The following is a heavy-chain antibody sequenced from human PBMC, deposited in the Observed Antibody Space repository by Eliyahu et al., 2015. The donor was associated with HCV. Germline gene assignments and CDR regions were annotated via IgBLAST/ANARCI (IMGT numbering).Heavy chain of an antibody. V-gene: IGHV2-26*01. CDR2: ILANDAE. CDR1: GFSLSXVGTG. Sequence: QVTLTESGPVLVKPTDTLTLTCTVSGFSLSXVGTGVSWIRQAPGKALEWXAHILANDAESYSASLNSRLTISRDTSKSQVVLTMTNMDPVDTATYYCARVGQYYDSRGIPSDELDFWGQGTKVTVSS. J-gene: IGHJ3*01. CDR3: ARVGQYYDSRGIPSDELDF. D-gene: IGHD3-22*01.